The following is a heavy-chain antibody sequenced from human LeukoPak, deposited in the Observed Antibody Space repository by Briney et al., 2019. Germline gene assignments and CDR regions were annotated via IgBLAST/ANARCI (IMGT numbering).Heavy chain of an antibody. CDR1: GGSFSGYY. D-gene: IGHD3-22*01. J-gene: IGHJ3*02. Sequence: SETLSLTCAVYGGSFSGYYWSWIRQPPGKGLEWIGEINHSGSTNYNPSLKSRVTISVDTSKNQFSLELSSVTAADTAVYYCARGRDATMIVVVITGGAFDIWGQGTMVTVSS. CDR3: ARGRDATMIVVVITGGAFDI. CDR2: INHSGST. V-gene: IGHV4-34*01.